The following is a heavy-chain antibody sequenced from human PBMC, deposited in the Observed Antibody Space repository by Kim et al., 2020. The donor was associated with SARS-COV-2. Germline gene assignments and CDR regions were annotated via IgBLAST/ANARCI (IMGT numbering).Heavy chain of an antibody. CDR1: GFTFSSYS. V-gene: IGHV3-21*01. D-gene: IGHD1-7*01. CDR3: ARGTTELPPGVDP. CDR2: ISSSSSYI. J-gene: IGHJ5*02. Sequence: GGSLRLSCAASGFTFSSYSMNWVRQAPGKGLEWVSSISSSSSYIYYADSVKGRFTISRDNAKNSLYLQMNSLRAEDTAVYYCARGTTELPPGVDPWGQGTLVTVSS.